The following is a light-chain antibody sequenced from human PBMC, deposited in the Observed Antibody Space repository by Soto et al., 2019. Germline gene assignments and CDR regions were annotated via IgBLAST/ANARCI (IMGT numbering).Light chain of an antibody. V-gene: IGKV3-15*01. J-gene: IGKJ2*01. CDR2: GAS. CDR3: QQHDKWPFT. CDR1: QSVSSN. Sequence: EIVMTQSPATLSVSPGERATLSCRASQSVSSNLAWYQQKPGQAPRLLIYGASTRATGIPARLSGSGSGTDVTLTISSLQSEDFAVYYCQQHDKWPFTFGQGTKLDIK.